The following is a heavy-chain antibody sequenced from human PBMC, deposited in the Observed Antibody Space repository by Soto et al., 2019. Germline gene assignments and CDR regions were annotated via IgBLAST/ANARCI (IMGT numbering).Heavy chain of an antibody. D-gene: IGHD2-15*01. CDR1: GFTFDDYA. CDR3: AKDFRYGPDCSGGSCYYYYYGMDV. Sequence: GGSLRLSCAASGFTFDDYAMHWVRQAPGKGLEWVSLISGDGGSTYYADSVKGRFTISRDNSKNSLYLQMNSLRTEDTALYYCAKDFRYGPDCSGGSCYYYYYGMDVWGQGTTVTVSS. J-gene: IGHJ6*02. V-gene: IGHV3-43*02. CDR2: ISGDGGST.